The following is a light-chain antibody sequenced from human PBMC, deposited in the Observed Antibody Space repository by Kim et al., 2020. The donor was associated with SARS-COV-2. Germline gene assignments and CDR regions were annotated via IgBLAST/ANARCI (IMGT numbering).Light chain of an antibody. V-gene: IGLV3-19*01. Sequence: SSELTQDPAVSVALGQTVRITCQGDSLRTYYGSWYQQKPGQAPVLAFYGKNSRPPGIPDRSSGSSPVNTASLTPRGSQAADVADHSFSPRDTNTHHRVF. J-gene: IGLJ3*02. CDR1: SLRTYY. CDR2: GKN. CDR3: SPRDTNTHHRV.